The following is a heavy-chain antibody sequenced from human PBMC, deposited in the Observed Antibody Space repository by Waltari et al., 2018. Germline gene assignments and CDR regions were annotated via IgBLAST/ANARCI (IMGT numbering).Heavy chain of an antibody. CDR2: IIPIFRTP. CDR1: GGIFVGYA. CDR3: ANSYCGGNCYSPFDY. V-gene: IGHV1-69*12. J-gene: IGHJ4*02. D-gene: IGHD2-21*01. Sequence: QVQLLQSGAEVKRPGSSVKVSCRASGGIFVGYAINWVRQAPGQGLEWMGGIIPIFRTPDYAQKFQDRLTITADESTSTAFMELTSLRSEDTAVYFCANSYCGGNCYSPFDYWGQGTLVTVSS.